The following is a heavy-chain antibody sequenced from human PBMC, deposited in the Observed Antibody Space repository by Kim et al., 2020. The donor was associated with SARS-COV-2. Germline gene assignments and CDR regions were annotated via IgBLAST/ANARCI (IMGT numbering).Heavy chain of an antibody. CDR1: GGSISSGGYY. J-gene: IGHJ6*02. Sequence: SETLSLTCTVSGGSISSGGYYWSWIRQHPGKGLEWIGYIYYSGSTYYNPSLKSRVTISVDTSKNQFSLKLSSVTAADTAVYYCARDMGTDYGGSPYGMDVWGQGTTVTVSS. CDR3: ARDMGTDYGGSPYGMDV. CDR2: IYYSGST. D-gene: IGHD4-17*01. V-gene: IGHV4-31*03.